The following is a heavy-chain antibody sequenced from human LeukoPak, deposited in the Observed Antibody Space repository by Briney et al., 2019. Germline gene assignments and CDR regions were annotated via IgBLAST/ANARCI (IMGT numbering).Heavy chain of an antibody. CDR3: ASDDASSSSVDFDY. Sequence: PGGSLRLSCAASGFTFSSYWMHWVRHAPGKGLVWVSRINSDGSSTIYADSVKGRFTISREKAKNTLYLQMNSLRAEDTAVYYCASDDASSSSVDFDYWGQGTLVTVSS. CDR2: INSDGSST. V-gene: IGHV3-74*01. D-gene: IGHD6-6*01. J-gene: IGHJ4*02. CDR1: GFTFSSYW.